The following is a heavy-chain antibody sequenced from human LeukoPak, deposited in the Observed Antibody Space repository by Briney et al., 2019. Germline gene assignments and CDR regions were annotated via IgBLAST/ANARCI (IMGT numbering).Heavy chain of an antibody. CDR2: ISWNSGSI. Sequence: GGSLRLSCAASGFTFDDYAMHWVRQAPGKGLEWVSGISWNSGSIGYADSVKGRFTISRDNAKNSLCLQMNSLRAEDAALYYCAKAPYDILTGYYGTSVYFDYWGQGTLVTVSS. V-gene: IGHV3-9*01. D-gene: IGHD3-9*01. J-gene: IGHJ4*02. CDR1: GFTFDDYA. CDR3: AKAPYDILTGYYGTSVYFDY.